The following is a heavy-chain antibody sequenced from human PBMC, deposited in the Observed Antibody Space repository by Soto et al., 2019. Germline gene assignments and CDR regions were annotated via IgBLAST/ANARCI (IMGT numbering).Heavy chain of an antibody. V-gene: IGHV1-18*01. D-gene: IGHD1-26*01. Sequence: QVQLVQSGAEVKKPGASVKVSCKASGYTFTSYGISWVRQAPGQGLEWMGWISANNGNTNYAQKLQXRXTXTXXTSTSTAYMEPRSLRSDDTAVYYCARDRGSYALDYWGQGTLVTVSS. J-gene: IGHJ4*02. CDR1: GYTFTSYG. CDR3: ARDRGSYALDY. CDR2: ISANNGNT.